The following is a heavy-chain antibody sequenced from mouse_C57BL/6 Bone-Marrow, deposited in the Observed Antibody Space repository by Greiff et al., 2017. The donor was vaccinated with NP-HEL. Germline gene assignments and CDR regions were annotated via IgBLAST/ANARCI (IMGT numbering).Heavy chain of an antibody. CDR2: IDPSDSYI. J-gene: IGHJ2*01. CDR3: ARLTAVVADY. D-gene: IGHD1-1*01. CDR1: GYTFTSYW. Sequence: QVQLQQPGAELVKPGASVKLSCKASGYTFTSYWMQWVKQRPGQGLEWIGEIDPSDSYINYNQKFKGKATLTVDTSSSTAYMQLSSLTSEDSAVYYSARLTAVVADYWDQGTTLAVSS. V-gene: IGHV1-50*01.